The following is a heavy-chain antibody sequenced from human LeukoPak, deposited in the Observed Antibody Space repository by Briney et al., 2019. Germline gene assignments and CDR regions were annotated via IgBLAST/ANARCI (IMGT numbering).Heavy chain of an antibody. CDR1: GGTFSSYA. Sequence: VASVKVSCKASGGTFSSYAISWVRQAPGQGLEWMGGIIPIFGTANYAQKFQGRVTITTDESTSTAYVELSSLRSEDTAVYYCARGEMITFGGVFDYWGQGTLVTVSS. V-gene: IGHV1-69*05. D-gene: IGHD3-16*01. CDR2: IIPIFGTA. CDR3: ARGEMITFGGVFDY. J-gene: IGHJ4*02.